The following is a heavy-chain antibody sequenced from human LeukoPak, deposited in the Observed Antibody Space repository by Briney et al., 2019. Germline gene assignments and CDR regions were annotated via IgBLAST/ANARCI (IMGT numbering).Heavy chain of an antibody. CDR2: IYYSGST. CDR3: ARGEFNTLFDY. Sequence: PSETLSLTCTVSGGSISSGDYYWSWIRQPPGKGLEWIGYIYYSGSTYYNPSLKSRVTISVDTSKNQFSLKLSSVTAADTALYYCARGEFNTLFDYWGQGTLVTVSS. J-gene: IGHJ4*02. D-gene: IGHD3-10*01. CDR1: GGSISSGDYY. V-gene: IGHV4-30-4*01.